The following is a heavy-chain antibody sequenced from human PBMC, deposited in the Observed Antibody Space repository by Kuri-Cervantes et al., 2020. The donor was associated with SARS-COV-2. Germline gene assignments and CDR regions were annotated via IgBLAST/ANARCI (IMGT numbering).Heavy chain of an antibody. J-gene: IGHJ4*02. V-gene: IGHV1-8*01. Sequence: ASVKVSCKAPETTFPNYDINWVRQATGQGLEWMGMVKTNSGNTLYAQLFQGRVTMTRDTSTSTVYLEPSSLTSEDTAIYYCYCAPKEGFDSWGQGTLVTVSS. CDR3: YCAPKEGFDS. CDR2: VKTNSGNT. D-gene: IGHD2-21*01. CDR1: ETTFPNYD.